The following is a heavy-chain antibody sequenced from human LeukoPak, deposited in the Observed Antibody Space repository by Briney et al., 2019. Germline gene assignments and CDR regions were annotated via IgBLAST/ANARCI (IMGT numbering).Heavy chain of an antibody. D-gene: IGHD5-12*01. V-gene: IGHV3-21*01. Sequence: PGGSLRLSCAASGFTFSSYSMNWVRQAPGKGLEWVSSISSSSSYIYYADSVKGRFTISRDNAKNSLYLQMNSLRAEDTAVYYCARFRATITCGASDYWGQGTLVTVSS. CDR3: ARFRATITCGASDY. J-gene: IGHJ4*02. CDR1: GFTFSSYS. CDR2: ISSSSSYI.